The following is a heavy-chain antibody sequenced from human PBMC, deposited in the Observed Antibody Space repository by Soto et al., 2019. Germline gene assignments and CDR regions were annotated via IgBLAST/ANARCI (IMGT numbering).Heavy chain of an antibody. CDR2: IYYSGST. CDR1: GVSISSYY. J-gene: IGHJ4*02. Sequence: PSETLSLTCTVSGVSISSYYWSWIRQPPGKGLEWIGCIYYSGSTYYNPSLKSRVTISVDTSKNQFSLKLSSVTAADTAVYYCARQGIVVVVAAHFDYWGQGTLVTVSS. D-gene: IGHD2-15*01. CDR3: ARQGIVVVVAAHFDY. V-gene: IGHV4-59*08.